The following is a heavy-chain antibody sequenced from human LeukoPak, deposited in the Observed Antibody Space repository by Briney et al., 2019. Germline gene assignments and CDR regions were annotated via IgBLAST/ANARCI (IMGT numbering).Heavy chain of an antibody. J-gene: IGHJ4*02. D-gene: IGHD1-26*01. CDR3: AREDGVVGASSAFDY. CDR1: GFTFSTYT. CDR2: INNRGNYI. Sequence: PGGSLRLSCAASGFTFSTYTMNWVRQAPGKGLEWVSSINNRGNYIHYADSVKGRFTISRDNAKNSLYLQMNSLRAEDTAVYYCAREDGVVGASSAFDYWGQGILVTVSS. V-gene: IGHV3-21*01.